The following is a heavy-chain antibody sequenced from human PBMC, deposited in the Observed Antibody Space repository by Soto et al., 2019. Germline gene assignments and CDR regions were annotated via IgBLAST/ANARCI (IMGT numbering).Heavy chain of an antibody. CDR2: ISRSGGST. CDR1: GFTFSTYT. J-gene: IGHJ4*02. Sequence: PGGSLRLSCAASGFTFSTYTMSWVRQAPGKGLEWVSAISRSGGSTYYADSVKGRFTISRDNSKNTLYLQMNSLRAEDTAVYFCAKGNGYNNSWFEVGYWGQGTLVTVSS. CDR3: AKGNGYNNSWFEVGY. V-gene: IGHV3-23*01. D-gene: IGHD6-13*01.